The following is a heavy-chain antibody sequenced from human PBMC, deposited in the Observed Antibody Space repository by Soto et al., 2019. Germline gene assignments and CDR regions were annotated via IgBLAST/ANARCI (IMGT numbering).Heavy chain of an antibody. CDR1: GTSIGSVGYF. Sequence: QVLLLESGPGLVEPSQTLSLTCNVSGTSIGSVGYFWTWIRQHPGKGLEWIGYIYSAKNTNYNPPHQRRVSISLDKSKNQFSLTLSSETAADTAVYYYAIDPTIPYTHCYGMDVWGQGTTVTVSS. D-gene: IGHD3-16*01. J-gene: IGHJ6*02. CDR2: IYSAKNT. CDR3: AIDPTIPYTHCYGMDV. V-gene: IGHV4-31*03.